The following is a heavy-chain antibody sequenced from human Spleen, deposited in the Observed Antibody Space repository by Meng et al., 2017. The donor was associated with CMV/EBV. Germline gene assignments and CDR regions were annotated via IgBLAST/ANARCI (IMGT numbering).Heavy chain of an antibody. V-gene: IGHV3-33*01. CDR2: IWYDGSNK. CDR3: TTASRFYDFWSGYPGWFDP. J-gene: IGHJ5*02. CDR1: GFTFSSYG. D-gene: IGHD3-3*01. Sequence: GETLKISCAASGFTFSSYGMHWVRQAPGKGLEWVAVIWYDGSNKYYADSVKGRFTISRDNSKNTLYLQMNSLRAEDTAVYYCTTASRFYDFWSGYPGWFDPWGQGTLVTVSS.